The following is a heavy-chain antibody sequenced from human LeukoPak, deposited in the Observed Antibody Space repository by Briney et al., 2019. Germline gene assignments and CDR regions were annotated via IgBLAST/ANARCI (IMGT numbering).Heavy chain of an antibody. CDR1: GFSFSDYY. V-gene: IGHV3-11*01. CDR3: ARRPRELERYFEF. CDR2: ITNSGDIT. D-gene: IGHD3-10*01. J-gene: IGHJ4*02. Sequence: PGGSLRLSCAASGFSFSDYYMNWIRQAPGKGLQWLAYITNSGDITYYADSVKGRFTVTRDNAKNSLFLQMNNLRADDTAVYYCARRPRELERYFEFWGQGVLVTVSS.